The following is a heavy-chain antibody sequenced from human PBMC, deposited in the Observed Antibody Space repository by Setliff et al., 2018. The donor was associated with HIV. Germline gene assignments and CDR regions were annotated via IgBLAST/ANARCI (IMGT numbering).Heavy chain of an antibody. Sequence: ASVKVSCKTSGYMFSLYGIHWLRQAPGQNLEWMGWINTETGTPTYAQDFTGRFVFSLDTSVSTAYLQISSLKAEDIAVYYCARDGYYYDSSGHLAYYFDYWGQGTLVTVSS. J-gene: IGHJ4*02. V-gene: IGHV7-4-1*02. CDR2: INTETGTP. CDR1: GYMFSLYG. D-gene: IGHD3-22*01. CDR3: ARDGYYYDSSGHLAYYFDY.